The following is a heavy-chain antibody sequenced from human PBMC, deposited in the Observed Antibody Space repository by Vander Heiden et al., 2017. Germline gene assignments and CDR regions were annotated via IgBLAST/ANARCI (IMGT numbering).Heavy chain of an antibody. D-gene: IGHD5-18*01. CDR2: ISGSGGST. CDR3: SKGTVSMGTVY. CDR1: GFTFSSYA. J-gene: IGHJ4*02. V-gene: IGHV3-23*01. Sequence: EVQLLEYGGGLVQPGGSLRLSCAASGFTFSSYAMSWVRQAPGKGLEWVSAISGSGGSTYDADSVKGRFTISRYISKNTLYMQINRMRAEDTAVYYVSKGTVSMGTVYWGQGTMVTVSS.